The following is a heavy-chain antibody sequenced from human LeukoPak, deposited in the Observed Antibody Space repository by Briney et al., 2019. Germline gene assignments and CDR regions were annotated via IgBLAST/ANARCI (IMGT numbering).Heavy chain of an antibody. CDR3: ASGQLGSSSWYPFDY. V-gene: IGHV1-8*01. Sequence: GASVKVSCKASGYTFTSSDSNWVRQATGQGLEWMGWMNHNSGNAAYVQKFQGRVTMTRDTSISTAYMELSSLRSEDTAVYYCASGQLGSSSWYPFDYWGQGTLATGSS. CDR2: MNHNSGNA. J-gene: IGHJ4*02. D-gene: IGHD6-13*01. CDR1: GYTFTSSD.